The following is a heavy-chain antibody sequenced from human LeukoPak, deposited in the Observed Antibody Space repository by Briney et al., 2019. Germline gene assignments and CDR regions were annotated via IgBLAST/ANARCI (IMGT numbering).Heavy chain of an antibody. D-gene: IGHD2-15*01. V-gene: IGHV1-18*01. Sequence: ASVKVSCKASGYTFTSYGISWVRQAPGQGLEWMGWISPYNGNTNYAQKLQGRVTMTTDTSTSTAYMELRSLRSDDTAVYYCARSAVVVVAATSSWFDPWGQGTLVTVSS. CDR3: ARSAVVVVAATSSWFDP. CDR2: ISPYNGNT. J-gene: IGHJ5*02. CDR1: GYTFTSYG.